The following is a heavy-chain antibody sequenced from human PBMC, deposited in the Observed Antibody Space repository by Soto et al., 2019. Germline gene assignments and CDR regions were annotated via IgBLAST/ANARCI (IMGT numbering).Heavy chain of an antibody. Sequence: SQTLSLTCAISGDSVSSDSAAWNWIRQSPSRGLEWLGRTYYRSKWYNDYAVSMKSRIIISPDTSKNQFSLQLNSVTPEDTAVYFCVRDYYYGMDVWGQGTTVTGSS. CDR1: GDSVSSDSAA. CDR3: VRDYYYGMDV. J-gene: IGHJ6*02. CDR2: TYYRSKWYN. V-gene: IGHV6-1*01.